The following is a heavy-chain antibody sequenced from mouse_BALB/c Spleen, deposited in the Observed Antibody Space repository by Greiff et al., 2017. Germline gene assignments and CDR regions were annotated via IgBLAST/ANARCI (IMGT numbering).Heavy chain of an antibody. CDR1: GFSLTGYG. D-gene: IGHD1-1*01. CDR2: IWGDGST. V-gene: IGHV2-6-7*01. J-gene: IGHJ4*01. CDR3: ATNYYNYAMDY. Sequence: VQLKQSGPGLVAPSQSLSITCTVSGFSLTGYGVNWVRQPPGKGLEWLGMIWGDGSTDYNSALKSRLSISKDNSKSQVFLKMNSLQTDDTARYYCATNYYNYAMDYWGQGTSVTVSS.